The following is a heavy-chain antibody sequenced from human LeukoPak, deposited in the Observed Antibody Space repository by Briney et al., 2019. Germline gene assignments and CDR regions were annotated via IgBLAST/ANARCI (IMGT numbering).Heavy chain of an antibody. V-gene: IGHV3-21*01. J-gene: IGHJ4*02. D-gene: IGHD2-15*01. CDR1: GFTFSSYS. CDR3: ARAPSGPVVVVAATSY. CDR2: ISSSSSYI. Sequence: GGSLRLSCAASGFTFSSYSMNWVRQAPGKGLEWASSISSSSSYIYYADSVKGRFTISRDNAKNSLYLQMNSLRAEDTAVYYCARAPSGPVVVVAATSYWGQGTLVTVSS.